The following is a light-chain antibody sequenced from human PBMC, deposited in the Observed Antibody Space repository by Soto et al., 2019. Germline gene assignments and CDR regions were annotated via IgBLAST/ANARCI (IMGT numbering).Light chain of an antibody. Sequence: DIQMTQSPSTLSASVGDRVTITCRASQTITSWLAWYQQKPGKAPKLLIYKASSLVSGVPSRFSGSGSGTEFALTISSLQPDDFATYYCQQYNSFRTFGQGTKVEIK. CDR2: KAS. CDR1: QTITSW. V-gene: IGKV1-5*03. J-gene: IGKJ1*01. CDR3: QQYNSFRT.